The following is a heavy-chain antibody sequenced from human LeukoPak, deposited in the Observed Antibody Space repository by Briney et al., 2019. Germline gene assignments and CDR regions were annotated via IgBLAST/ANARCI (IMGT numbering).Heavy chain of an antibody. CDR2: IYYSGST. Sequence: SETLSLTCAVYGGSFSGYYWSWIRQPPGKGLEWIGSIYYSGSTYYNPSLKSRVTISVDTSKNQFSLKLSSVTAADTAVYYCARTPTEPLGYCSSTSCYPTNFDYWGQGTLVTVSS. V-gene: IGHV4-34*01. D-gene: IGHD2-2*01. J-gene: IGHJ4*02. CDR3: ARTPTEPLGYCSSTSCYPTNFDY. CDR1: GGSFSGYY.